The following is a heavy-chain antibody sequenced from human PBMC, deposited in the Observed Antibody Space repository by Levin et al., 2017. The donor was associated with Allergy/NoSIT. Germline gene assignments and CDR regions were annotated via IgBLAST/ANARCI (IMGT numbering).Heavy chain of an antibody. CDR1: GGTLSSYA. V-gene: IGHV1-69*06. J-gene: IGHJ6*02. CDR2: IILIFGTT. Sequence: SVKVSCKSSGGTLSSYAVSWVRQAPGQGLEWLGGIILIFGTTKYTQKFQGRVTITADKSTSTAYLELSSLRSDDTAIYYCARTRLGTSGSYWGSYYYSDMDVWGQGTTVTVSS. CDR3: ARTRLGTSGSYWGSYYYSDMDV. D-gene: IGHD1-26*01.